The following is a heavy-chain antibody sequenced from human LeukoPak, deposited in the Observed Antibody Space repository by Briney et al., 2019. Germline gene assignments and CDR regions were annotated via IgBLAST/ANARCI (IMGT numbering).Heavy chain of an antibody. CDR1: GYTFTSYG. D-gene: IGHD4-11*01. V-gene: IGHV1-69*13. Sequence: SVKVSCKASGYTFTSYGISWVRQAPGQGLEWMGGIILIFGTANYAQRFQGRVTITADESTSTAYMELSSLRSGDTAVYYCTSDPLPSTVPTQNYDYWGQGTLVTVSS. CDR3: TSDPLPSTVPTQNYDY. CDR2: IILIFGTA. J-gene: IGHJ4*02.